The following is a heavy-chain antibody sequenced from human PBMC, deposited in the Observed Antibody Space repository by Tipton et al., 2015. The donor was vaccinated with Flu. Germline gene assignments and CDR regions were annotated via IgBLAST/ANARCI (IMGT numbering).Heavy chain of an antibody. V-gene: IGHV3-66*02. CDR3: ARESSAPYGSGTYYTLYYDFAMDV. Sequence: GSLRLSCAASGFTVSNTYMSWVRQAPGKGLEWVSFINSGGNSFYADSVKGRFTISRDNSENTLYLHMNSLRTEDSAVYYCARESSAPYGSGTYYTLYYDFAMDVWGQGTTVTVSS. CDR1: GFTVSNTY. D-gene: IGHD3-10*01. CDR2: INSGGNS. J-gene: IGHJ6*02.